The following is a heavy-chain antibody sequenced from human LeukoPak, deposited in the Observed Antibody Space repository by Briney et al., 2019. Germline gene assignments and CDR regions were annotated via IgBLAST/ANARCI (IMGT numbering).Heavy chain of an antibody. V-gene: IGHV3-30*02. D-gene: IGHD6-13*01. J-gene: IGHJ6*02. CDR2: IWYDGSNK. CDR1: GFTFSSYG. Sequence: SGGSLRLSCAASGFTFSSYGMHWVRQAPGKGLEWVAVIWYDGSNKYYADSVRGRFTISRDNSKNTLYLQMNSLRAEDTAVYFCANDAAQQQLSNLFYGMDVWGQGTTVTVSS. CDR3: ANDAAQQQLSNLFYGMDV.